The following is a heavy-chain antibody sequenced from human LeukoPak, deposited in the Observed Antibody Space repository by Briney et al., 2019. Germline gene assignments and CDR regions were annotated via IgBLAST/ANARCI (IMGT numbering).Heavy chain of an antibody. D-gene: IGHD1-26*01. Sequence: SETLSLTCTVSGGSISSSRNYWGWIRQPPGKGLEWIGSIYHSGSTYYNPSLKSRVTISVDTSKNQFSLKLSSVTAADTAMYYCARLGRVGATPFDYWGQGTLVTVSS. V-gene: IGHV4-39*07. CDR3: ARLGRVGATPFDY. CDR1: GGSISSSRNY. J-gene: IGHJ4*02. CDR2: IYHSGST.